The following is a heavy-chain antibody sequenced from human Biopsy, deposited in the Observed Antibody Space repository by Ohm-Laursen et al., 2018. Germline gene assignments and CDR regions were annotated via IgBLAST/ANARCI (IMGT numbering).Heavy chain of an antibody. CDR2: INPNSGNA. Sequence: ESLRISCEASGYTFAGYYLHWVRQAPGHGLEWMGWINPNSGNANYAQSFQGRLTVTRDTSISTAYMELTSLTFDDTAIYYCARVPAYPSIDGYYGLDLWGQGTTVIVSS. V-gene: IGHV1-2*02. J-gene: IGHJ6*02. CDR1: GYTFAGYY. D-gene: IGHD3-9*01. CDR3: ARVPAYPSIDGYYGLDL.